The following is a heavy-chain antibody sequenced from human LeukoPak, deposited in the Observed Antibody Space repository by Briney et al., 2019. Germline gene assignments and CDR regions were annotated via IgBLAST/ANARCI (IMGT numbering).Heavy chain of an antibody. CDR3: ARVVAIAAAGTIDY. V-gene: IGHV4-30-2*01. J-gene: IGHJ4*02. Sequence: SETLSLTCTVSGGSISSGGYYWSWIRQPPGKGLEWIGYIYHSGSTYYNPSLKSRVTISVDRSKNQFSLKLSSVTAADTAVYYCARVVAIAAAGTIDYWGQGTLVTVSS. D-gene: IGHD6-13*01. CDR2: IYHSGST. CDR1: GGSISSGGYY.